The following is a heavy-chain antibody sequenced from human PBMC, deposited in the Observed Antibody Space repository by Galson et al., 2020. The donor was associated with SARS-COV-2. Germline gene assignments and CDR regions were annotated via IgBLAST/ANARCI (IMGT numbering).Heavy chain of an antibody. D-gene: IGHD3-9*01. V-gene: IGHV4-34*01. CDR1: GGSFSGYY. CDR3: ARSNFDWLRLRVVYYGMDV. CDR2: INHSGST. Sequence: SETLSLTCAVYGGSFSGYYWSWIRQPPGKGLEWIGEINHSGSTNYNPSLKSRVTISVDTSKNQFSLKLSSVTAADTAVYYCARSNFDWLRLRVVYYGMDVWGQGTTVTVSS. J-gene: IGHJ6*02.